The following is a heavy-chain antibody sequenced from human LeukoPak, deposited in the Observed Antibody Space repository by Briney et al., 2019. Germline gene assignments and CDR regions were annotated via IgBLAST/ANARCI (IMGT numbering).Heavy chain of an antibody. CDR1: GGSISSSRYY. D-gene: IGHD3-10*01. Sequence: KPSESLSLTCTVSGGSISSSRYYWGWLRQPPGKGLGWFGGIYYSGSTYYNPSLKSRVTISVDTSKNQFSLKLSSVTAAHTAGYYCAREGYYGSGSYPDYWGQGTLVTVSS. V-gene: IGHV4-39*07. CDR3: AREGYYGSGSYPDY. CDR2: IYYSGST. J-gene: IGHJ4*02.